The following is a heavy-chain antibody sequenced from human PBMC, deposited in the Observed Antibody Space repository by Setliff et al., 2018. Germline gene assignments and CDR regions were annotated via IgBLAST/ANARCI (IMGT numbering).Heavy chain of an antibody. CDR3: AITEVHLSGDRPFDY. CDR1: GHTLSNYG. V-gene: IGHV1-18*04. Sequence: ASVKVSCKASGHTLSNYGISWVRQAPGQGLEWMGWVSGYNGDTKYAQEFQGRVTMTTDTSRSTAYMELRSLRSDDTAVYYCAITEVHLSGDRPFDYWGQGTLVTVSS. J-gene: IGHJ4*02. D-gene: IGHD7-27*01. CDR2: VSGYNGDT.